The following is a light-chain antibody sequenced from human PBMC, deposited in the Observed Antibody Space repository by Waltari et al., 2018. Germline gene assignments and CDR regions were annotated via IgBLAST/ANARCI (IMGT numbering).Light chain of an antibody. Sequence: RTSRWCDSNLSLYQHKPGQAPRLLMYGASTRPTGIPARFSGSESGTEFTLTITSLQSEDFAVYYCQQYNNWPLTFGGGTKVEI. CDR3: QQYNNWPLT. CDR2: GAS. J-gene: IGKJ4*01. V-gene: IGKV3-15*01. CDR1: RWCDSN.